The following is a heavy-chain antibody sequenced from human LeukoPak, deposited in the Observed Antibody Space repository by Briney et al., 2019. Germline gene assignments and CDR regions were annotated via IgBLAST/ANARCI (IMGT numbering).Heavy chain of an antibody. V-gene: IGHV4-59*01. Sequence: PSETLSLTCTVSGGSISSYYWSWIRQPPGKGLEWIGYIYYSGSTNYNPSLKSRVTISVDTSKNQFSLKLSSVTAADTAVYYCARGTEYCSSTSCYMGWFDPWGQGTLVTVSS. D-gene: IGHD2-2*02. J-gene: IGHJ5*02. CDR2: IYYSGST. CDR3: ARGTEYCSSTSCYMGWFDP. CDR1: GGSISSYY.